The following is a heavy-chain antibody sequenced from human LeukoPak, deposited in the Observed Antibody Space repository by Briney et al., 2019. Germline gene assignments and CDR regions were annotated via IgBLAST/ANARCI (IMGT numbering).Heavy chain of an antibody. J-gene: IGHJ6*03. CDR3: ARVMRIAAAGTRYYYYYMDV. D-gene: IGHD6-13*01. Sequence: HSGGSLRLSCAASGFTFSSYELNWVRQAPGKGLEWVSYISDTGSTIYYADSVKGRFTISRDNAKNSLYLQMNSLRAEDTALYYCARVMRIAAAGTRYYYYYMDVWGKGTTVTVSS. CDR1: GFTFSSYE. V-gene: IGHV3-48*03. CDR2: ISDTGSTI.